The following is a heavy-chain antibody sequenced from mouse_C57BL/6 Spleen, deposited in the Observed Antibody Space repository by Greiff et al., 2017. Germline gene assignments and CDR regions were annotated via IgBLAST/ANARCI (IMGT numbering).Heavy chain of an antibody. D-gene: IGHD2-4*01. CDR2: IWSDGST. CDR3: ARRGDYVDYYAMDY. Sequence: VQLVESGPGLVAPSQSLSITCTVSGFSLTSYGVHWVRQPPGKGLEWLVVIWSDGSTTYNSALKSRLSISKDNSKSQVFLKMNSLQTDDTAMYYCARRGDYVDYYAMDYWGQGTSGTVSS. J-gene: IGHJ4*01. CDR1: GFSLTSYG. V-gene: IGHV2-6*03.